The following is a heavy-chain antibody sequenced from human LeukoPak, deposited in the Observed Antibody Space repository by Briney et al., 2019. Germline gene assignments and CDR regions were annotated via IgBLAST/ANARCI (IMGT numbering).Heavy chain of an antibody. CDR2: IFYDGGT. CDR1: GGSISGHY. CDR3: VRSSEYKFGP. J-gene: IGHJ5*02. Sequence: SETLSPTCSVYGGSISGHYWSWIRQPPGKGLEWIAEIFYDGGTKYNPSFESRAFISLDTSKNQFSLRLTSMTAADTAVYYCVRSSEYKFGPWGQGTLVTVSS. V-gene: IGHV4-59*11. D-gene: IGHD6-6*01.